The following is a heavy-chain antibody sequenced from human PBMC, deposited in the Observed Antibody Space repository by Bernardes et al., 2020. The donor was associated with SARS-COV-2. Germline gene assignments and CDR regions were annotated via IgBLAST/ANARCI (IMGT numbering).Heavy chain of an antibody. J-gene: IGHJ4*02. CDR3: ATAPYGDHPYCDF. CDR1: GASINRANSY. Sequence: SETLSLTCTVSGASINRANSYWAWVRQPPGKGLEWIGGIYFSGTAYSNPSLKTRVTISLDTTKNLFSLSLTSVTAADTAPYACATAPYGDHPYCDFWGQGIQVTVSS. D-gene: IGHD4-17*01. CDR2: IYFSGTA. V-gene: IGHV4-39*01.